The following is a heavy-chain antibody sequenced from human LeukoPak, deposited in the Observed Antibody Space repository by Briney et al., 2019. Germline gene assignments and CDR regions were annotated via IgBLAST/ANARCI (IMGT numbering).Heavy chain of an antibody. J-gene: IGHJ4*02. Sequence: GGSLRLSCAASGFTFSSYGMHWVRQAPGKGLEWVAVISYDGTNKYYADSVKGRFTISRDNSKNTLYLQMDSLRTEDTAVYYCARVDLYASGWYGSIDYWGRGTLVAVSS. CDR2: ISYDGTNK. CDR3: ARVDLYASGWYGSIDY. V-gene: IGHV3-30*03. D-gene: IGHD6-19*01. CDR1: GFTFSSYG.